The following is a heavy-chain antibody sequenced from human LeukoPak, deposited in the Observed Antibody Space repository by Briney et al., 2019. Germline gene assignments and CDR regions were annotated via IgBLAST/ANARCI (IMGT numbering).Heavy chain of an antibody. Sequence: QSGGSLRLSCSFSGFIATSNYMAWVRQSAGKGLQWISFIYGGGNTLYAGSVRDRFSISRDNSKSTLYLQMNSLRVEDTAVYYCATGGRSGMAFDFWGQGTLVTVSS. CDR1: GFIATSNY. V-gene: IGHV3-53*01. D-gene: IGHD2-8*01. CDR3: ATGGRSGMAFDF. CDR2: IYGGGNT. J-gene: IGHJ4*02.